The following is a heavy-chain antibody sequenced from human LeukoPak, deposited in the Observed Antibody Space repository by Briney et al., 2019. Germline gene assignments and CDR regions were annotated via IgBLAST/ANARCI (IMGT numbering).Heavy chain of an antibody. J-gene: IGHJ3*02. CDR3: ASFGGVATISI. D-gene: IGHD5-12*01. CDR1: GYSISSGYY. Sequence: SETLSLTCTVSGYSISSGYYWGWIRQPPGKGLEWIGSIYHSGSTYYNPSLKSRVTISVDTSKNQFSLKLSSVTAADTAVYYCASFGGVATISIWGQGTMVTVSS. CDR2: IYHSGST. V-gene: IGHV4-38-2*02.